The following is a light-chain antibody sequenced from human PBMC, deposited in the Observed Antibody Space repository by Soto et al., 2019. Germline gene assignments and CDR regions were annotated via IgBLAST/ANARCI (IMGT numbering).Light chain of an antibody. Sequence: QSVLTQSSSASASLGSSVKLTCTLSSGHSSYIIAWHQQQPGKAPRYLMKLEGSGSYNKGSGVPDRFSGSSSGADRYLTISNLQSEDEADYYCDTWYINSVFGGGTQLTVL. CDR2: LEGSGSY. J-gene: IGLJ2*01. V-gene: IGLV4-60*03. CDR3: DTWYINSV. CDR1: SGHSSYI.